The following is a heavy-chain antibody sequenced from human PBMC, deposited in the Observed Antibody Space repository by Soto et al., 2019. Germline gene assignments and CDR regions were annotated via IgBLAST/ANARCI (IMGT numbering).Heavy chain of an antibody. CDR1: GFTFSSYG. D-gene: IGHD2-2*01. V-gene: IGHV3-33*01. J-gene: IGHJ4*02. Sequence: GGSLILSCAASGFTFSSYGMHWVRQAPGKGLEWVAVIWYDGSNKYYADSVKGRFTISRDNSKNTLYLQMNSLRAEDTAVYYCARDSCSSTSCYFFDYWGQGTLVTVSS. CDR3: ARDSCSSTSCYFFDY. CDR2: IWYDGSNK.